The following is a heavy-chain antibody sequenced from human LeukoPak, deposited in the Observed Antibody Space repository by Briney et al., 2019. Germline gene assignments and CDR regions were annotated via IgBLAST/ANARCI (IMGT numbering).Heavy chain of an antibody. CDR2: IYTSGST. Sequence: SETLSLTCTVSGGSISSYYWSWIRQPPGKGLEWIGYIYTSGSTNYNPSLKSRVTISVDTSKNQFSLKLSSVTAADTAVYYCARHSGGHCSSTSCYPGWFDPWGQGTLVTVSS. CDR3: ARHSGGHCSSTSCYPGWFDP. V-gene: IGHV4-4*09. D-gene: IGHD2-2*01. CDR1: GGSISSYY. J-gene: IGHJ5*02.